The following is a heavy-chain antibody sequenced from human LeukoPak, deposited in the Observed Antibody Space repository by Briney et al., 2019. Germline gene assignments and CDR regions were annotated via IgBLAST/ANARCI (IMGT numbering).Heavy chain of an antibody. J-gene: IGHJ1*01. D-gene: IGHD5-18*01. CDR3: VRLMGYSYELGDL. CDR1: GFTFSDYY. CDR2: ISSTSSNT. V-gene: IGHV3-11*03. Sequence: GGSLRLPCAASGFTFSDYYMSWIRQAPGKGLEWVSYISSTSSNTNYADSVKDRFTISRDNAKNSLSLQMSSLRAEDTAVYYCVRLMGYSYELGDLWVQGALDTVSS.